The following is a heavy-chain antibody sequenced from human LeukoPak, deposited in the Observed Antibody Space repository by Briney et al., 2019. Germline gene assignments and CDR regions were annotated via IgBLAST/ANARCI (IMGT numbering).Heavy chain of an antibody. CDR3: ARESGDFWSGYSLDY. CDR1: GVSITTYY. V-gene: IGHV4-59*01. Sequence: KPSETLSLTCTVSGVSITTYYWSWIRQPPGEGLEWIGHIYHSGSTNYNPSLKSRVTTSVDTSKNQFSLKLSSVTAADTAAYYCARESGDFWSGYSLDYWGQGTLVTVSS. D-gene: IGHD3-3*01. CDR2: IYHSGST. J-gene: IGHJ4*02.